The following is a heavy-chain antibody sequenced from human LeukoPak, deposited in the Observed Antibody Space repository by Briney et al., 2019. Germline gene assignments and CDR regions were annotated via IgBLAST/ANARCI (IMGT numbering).Heavy chain of an antibody. D-gene: IGHD2-8*01. V-gene: IGHV4-59*01. CDR1: GGSISGYY. J-gene: IGHJ4*02. Sequence: SETLSLTCTVSGGSISGYYWSWIRQPPGKRLEWIGYIYYSGSTNYNPSLKSRVTISVDTSKNQFSLKLSSVTAADTAVYYCARGHCTNGVCYPIPFDYWGQGTLVTVSS. CDR3: ARGHCTNGVCYPIPFDY. CDR2: IYYSGST.